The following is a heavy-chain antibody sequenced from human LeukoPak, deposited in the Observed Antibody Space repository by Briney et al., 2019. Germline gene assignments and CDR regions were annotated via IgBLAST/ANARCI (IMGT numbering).Heavy chain of an antibody. V-gene: IGHV3-30*02. CDR3: ARTAVAGTLRWFDL. J-gene: IGHJ5*02. D-gene: IGHD6-19*01. CDR2: IRYDGSSN. CDR1: DFTFSNFG. Sequence: GGSLRLSCVASDFTFSNFGMHWVRQAPGKGLEWLSFIRYDGSSNYHADSVKGRFSISRDNSKNTLHLQMSTLRPDDTAVYYCARTAVAGTLRWFDLWGQGTLVIVSS.